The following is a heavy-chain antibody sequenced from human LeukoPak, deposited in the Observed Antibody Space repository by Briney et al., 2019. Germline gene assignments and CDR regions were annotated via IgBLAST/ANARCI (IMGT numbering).Heavy chain of an antibody. CDR1: GFTFSSYA. V-gene: IGHV3-23*01. J-gene: IGHJ4*02. CDR2: ISGSGGST. CDR3: AKDQSVVITSVGDY. Sequence: GGSLRLSCAASGFTFSSYAMSWVRQAPGKGLEWVSGISGSGGSTYYADSVKGRFTISRDNSKNTLYLQMNSLRAEDTAVYYCAKDQSVVITSVGDYWGQGTPVTVSS. D-gene: IGHD3-22*01.